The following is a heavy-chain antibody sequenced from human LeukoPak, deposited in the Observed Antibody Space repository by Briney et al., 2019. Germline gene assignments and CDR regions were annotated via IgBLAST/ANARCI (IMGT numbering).Heavy chain of an antibody. Sequence: ASVKVSCKASGGTFSSYAISWVRQAPGQGLEWMGGIIPIFGTANYAQKFQGRVTITTDESTSTAYMELSSLRSEDTAVYYCASGVKWVPAKGHYYYYYMDVRGKGTTVTVSS. V-gene: IGHV1-69*05. D-gene: IGHD2-2*01. J-gene: IGHJ6*03. CDR1: GGTFSSYA. CDR2: IIPIFGTA. CDR3: ASGVKWVPAKGHYYYYYMDV.